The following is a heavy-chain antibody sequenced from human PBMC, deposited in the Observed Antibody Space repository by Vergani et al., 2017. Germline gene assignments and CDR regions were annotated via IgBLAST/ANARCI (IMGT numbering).Heavy chain of an antibody. CDR2: IWYDGSNK. D-gene: IGHD6-19*01. Sequence: QVQLVESGGGLVQPGRSLRLSCAASGFTFSSYGMHWVRQAPGKGLEWVAVIWYDGSNKYYADSVKGRFTISRDNSKNTLYLQMNSLRAEDTAVYYCARYLNGIAVAGGFDYWGQGTLVTVSS. CDR1: GFTFSSYG. V-gene: IGHV3-33*01. J-gene: IGHJ4*02. CDR3: ARYLNGIAVAGGFDY.